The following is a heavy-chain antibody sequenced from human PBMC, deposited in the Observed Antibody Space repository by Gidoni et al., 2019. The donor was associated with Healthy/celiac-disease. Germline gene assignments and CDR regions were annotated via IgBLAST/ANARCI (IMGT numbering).Heavy chain of an antibody. J-gene: IGHJ4*02. V-gene: IGHV4-39*01. CDR3: ARLGQWLVLYFDY. Sequence: QLQLQESGPGLVKPSETLSLTCTVSGGSISSSSYYWGWVRPPPGKGLEWIGSIYYSGSTYYNPSLKSRVTISVDTSKNQFSRKLSSVTAADTAVYYCARLGQWLVLYFDYWGQGTLVTVSS. D-gene: IGHD6-19*01. CDR2: IYYSGST. CDR1: GGSISSSSYY.